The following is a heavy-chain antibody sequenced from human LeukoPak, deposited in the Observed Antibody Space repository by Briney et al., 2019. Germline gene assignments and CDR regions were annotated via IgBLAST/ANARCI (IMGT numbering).Heavy chain of an antibody. Sequence: ASVKVSCKASGYTFTGYAITWVRQAPGQGLEYMGWISAYNGATNYAQKFQGRVTMTTDTSTSTAYMELSSLRSEDTAVYYCASPKYSSSSYYYYMDVWGKGTTVTVSS. D-gene: IGHD6-6*01. CDR1: GYTFTGYA. V-gene: IGHV1-18*01. J-gene: IGHJ6*03. CDR2: ISAYNGAT. CDR3: ASPKYSSSSYYYYMDV.